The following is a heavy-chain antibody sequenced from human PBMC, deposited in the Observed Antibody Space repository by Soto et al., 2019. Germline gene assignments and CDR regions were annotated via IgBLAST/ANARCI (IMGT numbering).Heavy chain of an antibody. V-gene: IGHV3-23*01. CDR3: AKTAGSYSSSSGGDYYYYYGMDV. CDR1: GFTFSSYA. D-gene: IGHD6-6*01. Sequence: GGSLRLSCAASGFTFSSYAISWVRQAPGKGLEWVSAISGSGGSTYYADSVKGRFTISRDNSKNTLYLQMNSLRAEDTAVYYCAKTAGSYSSSSGGDYYYYYGMDVWGQGTTVTVSS. J-gene: IGHJ6*02. CDR2: ISGSGGST.